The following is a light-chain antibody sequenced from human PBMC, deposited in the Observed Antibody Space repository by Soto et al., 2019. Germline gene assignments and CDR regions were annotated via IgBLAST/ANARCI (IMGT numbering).Light chain of an antibody. CDR1: QSISTY. J-gene: IGKJ5*01. CDR2: EAS. V-gene: IGKV3-11*01. Sequence: EIVLTQSPATLSLSPGESATLSCRASQSISTYLAWYQQKPGQAPRLLMYEASNRATGVPPRFSGSGSGTDFTLTISSLEPEDFAMYYCHQYGSSPPVTFGQGTRLEI. CDR3: HQYGSSPPVT.